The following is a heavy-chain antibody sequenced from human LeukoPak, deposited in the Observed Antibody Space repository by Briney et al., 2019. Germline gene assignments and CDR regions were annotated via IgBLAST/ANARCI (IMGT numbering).Heavy chain of an antibody. D-gene: IGHD3-22*01. Sequence: GGSLRLSCAASGFTFSGSAMHWVRQAPGKGLEWVSVIYSGGSTYYADSVKGRFTISRHNSKNTLYLQMNSLRAEDTAVYYCARTPPGFAVINPYYFDYWGQGTLVTVSS. CDR3: ARTPPGFAVINPYYFDY. CDR1: GFTFSGSA. V-gene: IGHV3-53*04. CDR2: IYSGGST. J-gene: IGHJ4*02.